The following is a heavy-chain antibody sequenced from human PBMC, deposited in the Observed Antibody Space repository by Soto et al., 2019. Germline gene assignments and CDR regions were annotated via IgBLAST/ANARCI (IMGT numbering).Heavy chain of an antibody. CDR2: FYYSGST. CDR3: ASSTGDIFQWFDP. V-gene: IGHV4-39*01. D-gene: IGHD7-27*01. CDR1: GGSISSSSHY. J-gene: IGHJ5*02. Sequence: QLQLQESGPGLVKPSETLSLTCTVSGGSISSSSHYWGWIRQPPGKGLEWIGSFYYSGSTYYKPSLKRRVTISVDTSKNQFSLKLSSVTAADTAVYYCASSTGDIFQWFDPWGQGTLVTVSS.